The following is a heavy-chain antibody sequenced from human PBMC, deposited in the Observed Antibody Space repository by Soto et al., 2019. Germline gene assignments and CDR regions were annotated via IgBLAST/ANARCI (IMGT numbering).Heavy chain of an antibody. D-gene: IGHD1-26*01. CDR3: ARGVGAYYFDY. Sequence: QVQLVQSGAEVKKPGSSVKVSCKASGGTFSTYAITWVRQAPGQGLEWLGGIIPIFGTTDYARKCQGRVTITAAESTSTVFIELSSLTSADTAVYYCARGVGAYYFDYWGQGTLVTVSS. J-gene: IGHJ4*02. CDR1: GGTFSTYA. V-gene: IGHV1-69*01. CDR2: IIPIFGTT.